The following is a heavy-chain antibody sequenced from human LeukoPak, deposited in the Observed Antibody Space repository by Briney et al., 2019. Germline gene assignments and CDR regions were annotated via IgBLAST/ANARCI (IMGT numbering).Heavy chain of an antibody. CDR2: ISYDESKK. CDR1: GFTFSSFT. CDR3: ATVVVPAAIYTPFDY. J-gene: IGHJ4*02. Sequence: GGSLRLSCAASGFTFSSFTMHWVRQAPGKGLEWVAAISYDESKKYYADSVKGRFIISRGNSKNTVYLQMNSLRAEDTAVYYCATVVVPAAIYTPFDYWGQGTLVTVSS. D-gene: IGHD2-2*01. V-gene: IGHV3-30-3*01.